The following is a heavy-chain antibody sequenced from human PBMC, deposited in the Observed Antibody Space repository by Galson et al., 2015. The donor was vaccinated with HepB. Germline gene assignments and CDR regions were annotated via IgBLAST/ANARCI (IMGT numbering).Heavy chain of an antibody. CDR2: TFYRSMWKN. Sequence: CAISGDSVSRNSAAWDGIRQSPSRGLEGLGRTFYRSMWKNDYAIFVSGRITINPDTSENQFSLQLNSVTPEDTAVYYCTRDLSMRFDYWGQGTMVTVSS. D-gene: IGHD2/OR15-2a*01. CDR3: TRDLSMRFDY. J-gene: IGHJ4*02. CDR1: GDSVSRNSAA. V-gene: IGHV6-1*01.